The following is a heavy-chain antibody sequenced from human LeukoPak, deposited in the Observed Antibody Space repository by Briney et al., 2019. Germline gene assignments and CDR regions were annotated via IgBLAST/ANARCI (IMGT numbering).Heavy chain of an antibody. D-gene: IGHD6-13*01. V-gene: IGHV3-7*01. CDR3: ARVGYTGTWYSSPPFDY. CDR1: GFTFRSYS. Sequence: GGSLRLSCAASGFTFRSYSMNWVRQAPGKGLEWVANIKQDGSEKYYVDSVKGRFTISRDNAKNSLYLQMNSLRAEDTAVYYCARVGYTGTWYSSPPFDYWGQGTLVTVSS. J-gene: IGHJ4*02. CDR2: IKQDGSEK.